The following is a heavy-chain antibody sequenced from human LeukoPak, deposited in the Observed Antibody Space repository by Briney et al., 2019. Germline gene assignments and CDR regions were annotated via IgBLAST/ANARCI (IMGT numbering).Heavy chain of an antibody. Sequence: GSLRLSCAASGFTFSSYWMNWARQAPGKGLEWVASINHNGNVNYYVDSVKGRFTISRDNAKNSLYLQMSNLRAEDTAVYFCARDPAAGITLFDYWGQGTLVTVSS. CDR1: GFTFSSYW. CDR2: INHNGNVN. J-gene: IGHJ4*02. D-gene: IGHD3-10*01. V-gene: IGHV3-7*03. CDR3: ARDPAAGITLFDY.